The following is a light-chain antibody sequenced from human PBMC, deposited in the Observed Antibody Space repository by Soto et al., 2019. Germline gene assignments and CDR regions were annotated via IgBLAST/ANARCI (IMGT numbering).Light chain of an antibody. CDR2: DAS. CDR3: QQYNDWPPIT. V-gene: IGKV3-15*01. Sequence: EIVLTQSPGTLSLSPGERATLSCRASQSVNSTFLAWYQQKPGQAPRLLIYDASTRATVIPARFSGSGSGTEFTLTISSLQSEDFAVYYCQQYNDWPPITFGQGTRLEIK. J-gene: IGKJ5*01. CDR1: QSVNST.